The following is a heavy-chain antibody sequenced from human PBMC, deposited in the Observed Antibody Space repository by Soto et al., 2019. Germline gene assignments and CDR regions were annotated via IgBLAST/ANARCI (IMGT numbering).Heavy chain of an antibody. CDR2: ISYDGSNK. CDR1: GFTFSSYA. CDR3: ARXGPXXPFDPLYYYYGMDV. J-gene: IGHJ6*02. Sequence: QVQLVESGGGVVQPGRSLRLSCAASGFTFSSYAMHWVRQAPGKGLEWVAVISYDGSNKYYADSVKGRFTISRDNSKNTLYLQMNSLRXXDTAVYXXARXGPXXPFDPLYYYYGMDVWGQGTTVTVSS. V-gene: IGHV3-30-3*01.